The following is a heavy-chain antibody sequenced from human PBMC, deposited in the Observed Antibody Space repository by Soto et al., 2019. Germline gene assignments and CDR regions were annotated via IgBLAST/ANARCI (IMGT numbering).Heavy chain of an antibody. Sequence: SVKVSCKASGGTFSSYAITWVRQAPGQGFEWMGGIIPIFGTANYAQKFQGRVTITADESTSTAYMELSSLRSEDTALYYCARDRGPSSGYYPYWFDPWGQGTLVTVSS. V-gene: IGHV1-69*13. CDR2: IIPIFGTA. CDR3: ARDRGPSSGYYPYWFDP. J-gene: IGHJ5*02. D-gene: IGHD3-22*01. CDR1: GGTFSSYA.